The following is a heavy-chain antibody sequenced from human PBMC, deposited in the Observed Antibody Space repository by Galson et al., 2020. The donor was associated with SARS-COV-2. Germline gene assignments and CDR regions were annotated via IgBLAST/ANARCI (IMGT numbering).Heavy chain of an antibody. CDR1: GFTFSSYG. CDR3: AKSHYDFWSGLIDY. V-gene: IGHV3-33*06. CDR2: IWYDGSNK. J-gene: IGHJ4*02. Sequence: GESLKISCAASGFTFSSYGMHWVRQAPGKGLEWVAVIWYDGSNKYYADSVKGRFTISRDNSKNTLYLQMNSLRAEDTAVYYCAKSHYDFWSGLIDYWGQGTLVTVSS. D-gene: IGHD3-3*01.